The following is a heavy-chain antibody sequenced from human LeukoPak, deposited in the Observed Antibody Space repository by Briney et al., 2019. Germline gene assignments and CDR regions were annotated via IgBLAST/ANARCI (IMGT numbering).Heavy chain of an antibody. CDR3: ARDSGLRRWELSTIYNYGMDV. CDR2: IYHSGST. D-gene: IGHD1-26*01. CDR1: GVSIRNYY. V-gene: IGHV4-59*01. Sequence: SETLSLTCTVSGVSIRNYYWSWIRQPPGKQLEWIGYIYHSGSTNYNPSLKSRVTISVDTSKDQFSLKLTSVTAADTAVYFCARDSGLRRWELSTIYNYGMDVWGQGTTVTVSS. J-gene: IGHJ6*02.